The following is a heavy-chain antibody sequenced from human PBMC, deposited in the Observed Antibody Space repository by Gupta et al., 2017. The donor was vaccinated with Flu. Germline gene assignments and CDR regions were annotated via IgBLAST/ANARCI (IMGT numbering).Heavy chain of an antibody. CDR3: ARHVRTVTHFDY. J-gene: IGHJ4*02. CDR2: MYYSGST. D-gene: IGHD4-17*01. V-gene: IGHV4-39*01. Sequence: IRQPPGKGLEWIGSMYYSGSTYYNPSLKSRVTISVDTSKNQFSLKLSSVTAADTALYYCARHVRTVTHFDYWGQGTLVTFPS.